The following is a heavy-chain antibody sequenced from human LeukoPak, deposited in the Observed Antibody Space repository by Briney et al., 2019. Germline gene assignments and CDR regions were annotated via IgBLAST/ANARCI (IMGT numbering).Heavy chain of an antibody. CDR3: ARWKQDGYSYGLDY. Sequence: PSETLSLTCAVYGGSFSGYYWSWVRQPPGKGMEWIGEINHIASTNYNPPLKSRLTISVDTSKNQFSLKLSSVTAADTAVYYCARWKQDGYSYGLDYWGQGTLVTVSS. CDR1: GGSFSGYY. D-gene: IGHD5-18*01. J-gene: IGHJ4*02. V-gene: IGHV4-34*01. CDR2: INHIAST.